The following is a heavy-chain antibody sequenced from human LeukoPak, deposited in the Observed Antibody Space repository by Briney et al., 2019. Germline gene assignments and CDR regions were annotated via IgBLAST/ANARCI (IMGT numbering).Heavy chain of an antibody. Sequence: ASVKVSCKASGYTFTSYATHWVRQAPGQRLEWMGWINAGNGNTKYSQKFQGRVTITRDTSASTAYMELSSLRSEDTAVYYCARGGSGVSWPWVVPAHYYGMDVWGQGTTVTVSS. CDR2: INAGNGNT. CDR1: GYTFTSYA. CDR3: ARGGSGVSWPWVVPAHYYGMDV. J-gene: IGHJ6*02. V-gene: IGHV1-3*01. D-gene: IGHD2-2*01.